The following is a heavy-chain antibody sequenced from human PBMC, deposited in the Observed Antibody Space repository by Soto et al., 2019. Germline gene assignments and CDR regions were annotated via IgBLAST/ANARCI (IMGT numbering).Heavy chain of an antibody. V-gene: IGHV3-7*01. Sequence: EVQVVESGGGLVQPGGSLRLSCEASGFTFGIHWMTWVRQVPGKGLEWVANINQDGSDKYYVDSVKGRFIISRDNAKDSLYLQMNSLRVEDTAVYYCATSMRHTLDPWGQGTLVTVS. CDR2: INQDGSDK. D-gene: IGHD2-21*01. CDR1: GFTFGIHW. CDR3: ATSMRHTLDP. J-gene: IGHJ5*02.